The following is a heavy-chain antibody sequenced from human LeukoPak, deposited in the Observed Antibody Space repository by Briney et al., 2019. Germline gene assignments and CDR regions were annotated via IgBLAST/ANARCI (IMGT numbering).Heavy chain of an antibody. V-gene: IGHV4-59*01. D-gene: IGHD1-14*01. CDR2: IYYSGST. Sequence: PSETLSLTCTVSGGSISGYYWSWIRQPPGKGLEWIGYIYYSGSTNYNPSLKSRVTISVDTSKNQFPLKLRSVTAADTAVYYCARIRSEVFGRAGPYFDYWGKGTLVTVSS. CDR3: ARIRSEVFGRAGPYFDY. J-gene: IGHJ4*02. CDR1: GGSISGYY.